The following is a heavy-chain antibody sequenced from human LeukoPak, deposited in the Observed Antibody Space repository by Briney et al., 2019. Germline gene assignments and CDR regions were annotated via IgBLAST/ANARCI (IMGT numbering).Heavy chain of an antibody. CDR2: IDPGGGST. D-gene: IGHD2-21*01. V-gene: IGHV1-46*01. CDR3: ARAATYCYRFDF. CDR1: GYTFTSQY. J-gene: IGHJ4*02. Sequence: ASVKVSCKASGYTFTSQYLHWVRQAPGHGLQWIGVIDPGGGSTSYSQTFQGRITMTRDTSTGTVYLELSSLRSEDTAFYYCARAATYCYRFDFWGPGTMCTVSS.